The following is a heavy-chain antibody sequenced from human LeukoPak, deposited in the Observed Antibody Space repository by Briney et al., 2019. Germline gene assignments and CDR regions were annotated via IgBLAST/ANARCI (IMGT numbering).Heavy chain of an antibody. CDR2: ISYDGSNK. CDR1: GFTFSSYA. V-gene: IGHV3-30*04. J-gene: IGHJ4*02. CDR3: ARDLGGWYMITGVPADY. Sequence: QPGRSLRLSCAASGFTFSSYAMHWVRQAPGKGLEWVAVISYDGSNKYYADSVKGRFTISRDNSKNTLYLQMNTLRAEDTAVYYCARDLGGWYMITGVPADYWGQGTLVTVSS. D-gene: IGHD6-19*01.